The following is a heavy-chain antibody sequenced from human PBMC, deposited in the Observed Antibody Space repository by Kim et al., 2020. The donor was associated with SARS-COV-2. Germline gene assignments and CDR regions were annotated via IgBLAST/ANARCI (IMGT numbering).Heavy chain of an antibody. J-gene: IGHJ3*02. D-gene: IGHD4-17*01. CDR3: ARGCSDYGREFGI. V-gene: IGHV4-59*09. Sequence: YNPPLKSRVTIAVDTSTNQVSLRLSSGTAADTAMYYCARGCSDYGREFGIWGQGTMVTVSS.